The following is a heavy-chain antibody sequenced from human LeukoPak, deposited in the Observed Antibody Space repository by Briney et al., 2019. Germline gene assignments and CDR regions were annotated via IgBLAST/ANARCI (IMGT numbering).Heavy chain of an antibody. CDR1: VDSITSGAYY. J-gene: IGHJ5*02. Sequence: SETLSLTCSVSVDSITSGAYYSAWLRQPPGKGLEWIGSVYYSGSIKYNPSLKGRVSISRDMSKNQFSLNLNSVNATDTAVYYCARRHYAAWFDPWGQGTLVTVSS. D-gene: IGHD2-2*01. CDR3: ARRHYAAWFDP. V-gene: IGHV4-39*07. CDR2: VYYSGSI.